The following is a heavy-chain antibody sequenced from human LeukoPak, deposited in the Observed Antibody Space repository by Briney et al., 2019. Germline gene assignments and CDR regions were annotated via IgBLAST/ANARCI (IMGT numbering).Heavy chain of an antibody. Sequence: SETLSLTCTVSGGSISSSSYYWGRIPQPPGKGLEWIGSMNYSWSTYYNTSINSRVTISVDTSKNHFSLKLRSVTAADTAVYYCARLRQLLITEQYHFAYWGQGTLVTVSS. CDR3: ARLRQLLITEQYHFAY. V-gene: IGHV4-39*02. J-gene: IGHJ4*02. CDR1: GGSISSSSYY. CDR2: MNYSWST. D-gene: IGHD4/OR15-4a*01.